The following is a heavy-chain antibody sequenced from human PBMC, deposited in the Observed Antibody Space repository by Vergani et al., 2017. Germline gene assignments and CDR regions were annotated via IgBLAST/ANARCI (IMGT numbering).Heavy chain of an antibody. CDR1: GFSVSSSGVG. CDR2: IYWNDDK. J-gene: IGHJ4*02. Sequence: QITLKESGPTLVKPTQTLTLTCTVSGFSVSSSGVGVAWIRQPPGKALECLAIIYWNDDKRYSPSLMGRLTIAKDTSRNQVVLTMTNMDPVDTATYYCAHRDSFDENYEYFDYWGPGTLVTASS. V-gene: IGHV2-5*01. CDR3: AHRDSFDENYEYFDY. D-gene: IGHD1-7*01.